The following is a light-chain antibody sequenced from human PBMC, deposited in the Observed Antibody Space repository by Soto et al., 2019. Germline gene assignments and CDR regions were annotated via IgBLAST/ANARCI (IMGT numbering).Light chain of an antibody. V-gene: IGKV3-20*01. CDR3: QQYGSSPR. CDR2: GAS. CDR1: QSISTY. Sequence: IVLTQYPATLSLSPGERATLSCRAGQSISTYLAWYQQKPGQAPRLLIYGASSRATGIPDRFSGSGSGTDFTLSISRLEPEDCAVYYCQQYGSSPRFGQGTKVDIK. J-gene: IGKJ1*01.